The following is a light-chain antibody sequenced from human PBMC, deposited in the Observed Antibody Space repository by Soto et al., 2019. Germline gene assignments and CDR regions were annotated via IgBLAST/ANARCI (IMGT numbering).Light chain of an antibody. V-gene: IGKV3-20*01. CDR2: GAS. Sequence: EIVWKQSPGTLALSPGERATLSCRASQSVSSSYLAWYQQKPGQAPRLLIYGASSRATGIPDRFSGSGSGTDFTLTISRLQPEDFAVYYCKQYGSSPWTYGQWTKVAIK. CDR1: QSVSSSY. J-gene: IGKJ1*01. CDR3: KQYGSSPWT.